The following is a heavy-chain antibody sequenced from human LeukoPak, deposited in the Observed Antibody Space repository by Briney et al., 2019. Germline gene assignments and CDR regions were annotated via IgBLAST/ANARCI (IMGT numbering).Heavy chain of an antibody. CDR2: IYYSGST. Sequence: SETLSLTCTVSGGSISSSSYYWGWIRQPPGKGLEWIGSIYYSGSTYYNPSLKSRVTISVDTSKNQFSLRLSSVTAADTAVYYCARDPIPITMIEAYFDLWGRGTLVTVSS. V-gene: IGHV4-39*07. J-gene: IGHJ2*01. CDR1: GGSISSSSYY. CDR3: ARDPIPITMIEAYFDL. D-gene: IGHD3-22*01.